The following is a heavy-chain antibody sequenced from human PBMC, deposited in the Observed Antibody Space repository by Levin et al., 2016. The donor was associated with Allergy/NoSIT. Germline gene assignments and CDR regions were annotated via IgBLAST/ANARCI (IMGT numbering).Heavy chain of an antibody. D-gene: IGHD3-3*01. Sequence: RQAPGKGLEWIGYIYYSGSTNYNPSLKSRVTISVDTSKNQFSLKLSSVTAADTAVYYCARSYYDFWSGYSLPYYGMDVWGQGTTVTVSS. CDR2: IYYSGST. J-gene: IGHJ6*02. V-gene: IGHV4-59*01. CDR3: ARSYYDFWSGYSLPYYGMDV.